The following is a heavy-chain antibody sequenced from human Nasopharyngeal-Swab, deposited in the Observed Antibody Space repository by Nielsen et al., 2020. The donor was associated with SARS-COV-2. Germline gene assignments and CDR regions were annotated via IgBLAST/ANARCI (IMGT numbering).Heavy chain of an antibody. Sequence: GGSQEISWSASGFTFSSYAMHWVRQAPGKGLEYVSAISSNGGSTYYADSVKGRFTISRDNSKNTLYLQMSSLRAEDTAVYYCVKDLGTGVRFDPWGQGTLVTVSS. J-gene: IGHJ5*02. CDR3: VKDLGTGVRFDP. V-gene: IGHV3-64D*06. CDR1: GFTFSSYA. CDR2: ISSNGGST. D-gene: IGHD3-10*01.